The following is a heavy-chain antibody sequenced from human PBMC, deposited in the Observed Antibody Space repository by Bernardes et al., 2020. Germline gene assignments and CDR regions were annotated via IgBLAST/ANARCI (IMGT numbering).Heavy chain of an antibody. V-gene: IGHV3-23*01. CDR1: GFTFSSYA. CDR3: AKYPQRSMIRGVHFDY. J-gene: IGHJ4*02. CDR2: ISGSGGNT. Sequence: GGSLRLSCAASGFTFSSYAMSWVRQAPGKGLEWVSAISGSGGNTYYADSVKGRFTISRDNSKNTLYLQMSSLRAEDTAVYYCAKYPQRSMIRGVHFDYWGQGTLVTVSS. D-gene: IGHD3-10*01.